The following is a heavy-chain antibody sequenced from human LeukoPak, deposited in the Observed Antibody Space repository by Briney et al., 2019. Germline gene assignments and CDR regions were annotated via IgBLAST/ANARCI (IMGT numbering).Heavy chain of an antibody. J-gene: IGHJ5*02. CDR1: GYTFTGYY. CDR2: INPNSGNT. V-gene: IGHV1-8*02. CDR3: AVNYYGSGSYSP. Sequence: ASVKVPCKASGYTFTGYYMHWVRQAPGQGLEWMGWINPNSGNTGYAQKFQGRVTMTRNTSISTAYMELSSLRSEDTAVYYCAVNYYGSGSYSPWGQGTLVTVSS. D-gene: IGHD3-10*01.